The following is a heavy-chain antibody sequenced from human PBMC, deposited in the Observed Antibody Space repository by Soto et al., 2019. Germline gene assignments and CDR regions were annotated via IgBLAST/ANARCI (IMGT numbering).Heavy chain of an antibody. CDR1: GGSFNDFY. D-gene: IGHD2-15*01. V-gene: IGHV4-34*01. J-gene: IGHJ4*02. CDR3: ARRGRYGGRSYTG. CDR2: VNHAGGT. Sequence: QMHIQQWGAGLLKPSETLSLTCAVSGGSFNDFYWNWVRQPPGEGLEWIGEVNHAGGTDYNPSLKSRVTISEARSKNQLSLRLKSVTVADTATYYCARRGRYGGRSYTGWGQGTLVTVSS.